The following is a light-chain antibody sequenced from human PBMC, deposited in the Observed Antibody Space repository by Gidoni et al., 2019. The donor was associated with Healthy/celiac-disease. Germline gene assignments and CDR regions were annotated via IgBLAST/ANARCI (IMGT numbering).Light chain of an antibody. CDR2: GKN. J-gene: IGLJ1*01. Sequence: SSELTQDPAVSVALGQTVRITCQGDSLRSYYASWYQQKPGQAPVLVIYGKNNRPSGIPDRFSGSSSGNTASLTITGAQAEDEADYYCNSRDSTRRVFGTGTKVTVL. CDR1: SLRSYY. CDR3: NSRDSTRRV. V-gene: IGLV3-19*01.